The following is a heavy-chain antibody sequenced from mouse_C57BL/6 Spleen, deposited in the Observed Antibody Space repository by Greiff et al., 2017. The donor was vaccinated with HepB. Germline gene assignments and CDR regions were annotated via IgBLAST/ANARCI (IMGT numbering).Heavy chain of an antibody. CDR1: GYTFTSYW. J-gene: IGHJ2*01. Sequence: QVQLQQPGAELVKPGASVKMSCKASGYTFTSYWITWVKQRPRQGLEWIGDIYPGSGSTNYNEKFKSKATLTVDTSSSTAYMQLSSLTSEDSAVYYCARWGPSTAQATSFDYWGQGTTLTVSS. D-gene: IGHD3-2*02. CDR3: ARWGPSTAQATSFDY. CDR2: IYPGSGST. V-gene: IGHV1-55*01.